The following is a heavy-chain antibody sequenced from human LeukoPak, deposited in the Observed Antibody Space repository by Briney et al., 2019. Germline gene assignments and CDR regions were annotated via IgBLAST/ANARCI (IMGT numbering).Heavy chain of an antibody. CDR3: ARDFGLLWFGELLHFDY. J-gene: IGHJ4*02. V-gene: IGHV1-2*02. D-gene: IGHD3-10*01. Sequence: ASVKVSCKASGYTFTGYYMHWVRQAPGQGLEWMGWINPNSGGTNYAQKFQGRVTMTRDTSISTAYMELSRLRFDDTAVCYRARDFGLLWFGELLHFDYWGQGTLVTVSS. CDR2: INPNSGGT. CDR1: GYTFTGYY.